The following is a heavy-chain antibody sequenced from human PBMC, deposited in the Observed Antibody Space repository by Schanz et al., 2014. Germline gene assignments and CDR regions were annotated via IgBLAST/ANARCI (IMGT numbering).Heavy chain of an antibody. J-gene: IGHJ4*02. CDR1: GYTFTGYF. CDR3: AKDRMGASYYFDY. D-gene: IGHD3-16*01. CDR2: IHPNSGGT. V-gene: IGHV1-2*06. Sequence: QVQLVQSGSELKKPGASVKVSCKTSGYTFTGYFIHWVRQAPGQGLEWMGRIHPNSGGTIFAQKFQGRVSMTRDTSLSTAYMELSSLRSDDTAVYYCAKDRMGASYYFDYWGQGTLVAVST.